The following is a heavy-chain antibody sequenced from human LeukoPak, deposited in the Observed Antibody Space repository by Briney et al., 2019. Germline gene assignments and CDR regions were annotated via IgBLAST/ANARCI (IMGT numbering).Heavy chain of an antibody. CDR1: GGSFSGYY. V-gene: IGHV4-34*01. CDR2: INHSGST. Sequence: QTSETLSLTCAVYGGSFSGYYWSWIRQPPGKGLEWIGEINHSGSTNYNPSLKSRVTISVDTSKNQFSLKLSSVTAADTAVYYCARARARDDYGDFQFDYWGQGTLVTVSS. J-gene: IGHJ4*02. CDR3: ARARARDDYGDFQFDY. D-gene: IGHD4-17*01.